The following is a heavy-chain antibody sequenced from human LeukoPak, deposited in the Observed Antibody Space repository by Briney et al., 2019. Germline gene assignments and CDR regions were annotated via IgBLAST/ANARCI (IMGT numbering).Heavy chain of an antibody. Sequence: SETLSLTCTVSGGSISSYYWNWIRQPPGKGLEWIGYIYYNGITNYNPSLKSRVTISVDTSKNQFSLKLSSVTAADTAMYYCARHLYSGYDRVFDYWGQGTLVTVSS. D-gene: IGHD5-12*01. V-gene: IGHV4-59*08. CDR3: ARHLYSGYDRVFDY. J-gene: IGHJ4*02. CDR2: IYYNGIT. CDR1: GGSISSYY.